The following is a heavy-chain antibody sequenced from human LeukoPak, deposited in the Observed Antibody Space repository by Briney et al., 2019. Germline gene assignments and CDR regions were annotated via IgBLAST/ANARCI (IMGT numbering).Heavy chain of an antibody. V-gene: IGHV1-69*05. Sequence: SVEVSCKASGGTFSSYAISWVRQAPGQGLEWMGGIIPIFGTANYAQKFQGRVTITTDESTSTAYMELSSLRSEDTAVYYCASTIGVVPAARNYYYYYMDVWGKGTTVTVSS. CDR1: GGTFSSYA. J-gene: IGHJ6*03. D-gene: IGHD2-2*01. CDR2: IIPIFGTA. CDR3: ASTIGVVPAARNYYYYYMDV.